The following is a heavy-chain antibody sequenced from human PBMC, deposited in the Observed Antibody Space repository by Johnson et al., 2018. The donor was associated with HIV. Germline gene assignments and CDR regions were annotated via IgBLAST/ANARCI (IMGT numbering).Heavy chain of an antibody. D-gene: IGHD4-17*01. V-gene: IGHV3-11*04. CDR3: ARDATPWGGDYVGYAFDL. CDR1: GFTVSSNY. Sequence: VQLVESGGGVVQPGGSLRLSCAASGFTVSSNYMSWVRQAPGKGLECLSYITSSGSSVYYTDFVKGRFTISRDNAKASVSLRMNSLRAEDSGIYYCARDATPWGGDYVGYAFDLWGQGTMVTASS. CDR2: ITSSGSSV. J-gene: IGHJ3*01.